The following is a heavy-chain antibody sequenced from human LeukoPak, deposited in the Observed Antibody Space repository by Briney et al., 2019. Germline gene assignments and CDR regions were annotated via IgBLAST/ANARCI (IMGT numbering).Heavy chain of an antibody. CDR3: ARSSAPLQVGDFDY. CDR2: IYSGGST. J-gene: IGHJ4*02. V-gene: IGHV3-66*01. Sequence: GSLRLSCAASGFTVSSNYMSWVRQAPGKGLEWVSVIYSGGSTYYADSVKGRLTISRDNSKNTVYLQMNSLRAEDTAVYYCARSSAPLQVGDFDYWGQGTLVTVSS. CDR1: GFTVSSNY. D-gene: IGHD1-26*01.